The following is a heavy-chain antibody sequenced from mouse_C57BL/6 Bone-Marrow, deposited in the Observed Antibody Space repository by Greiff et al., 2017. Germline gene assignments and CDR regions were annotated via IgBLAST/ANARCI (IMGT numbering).Heavy chain of an antibody. V-gene: IGHV1-64*01. Sequence: VKLQQPGAELVKPGASVKLSCKASGYTFTSYWMHWVKQRPGQGLEWIGMIHPNSGSTNYNEKFTSKATLTIDKSSSTAYMQHSSMISEDSAVNYCARQRWFLLYYFEYWGQGTTLTVSS. CDR1: GYTFTSYW. CDR3: ARQRWFLLYYFEY. CDR2: IHPNSGST. D-gene: IGHD2-3*01. J-gene: IGHJ2*01.